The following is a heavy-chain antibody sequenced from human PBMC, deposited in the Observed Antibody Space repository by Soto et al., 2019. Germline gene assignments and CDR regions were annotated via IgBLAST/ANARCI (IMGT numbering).Heavy chain of an antibody. CDR2: IYPGDSDT. Sequence: GESLKISCKGSGYSFTSYWIGWVRQMPGKGLEWMGIIYPGDSDTRYSPSFQGQVTISADKSISTAYLQWSSLEASDTAMYYCARLQNYDILTGPYYFDYWGQGTLVTVS. CDR1: GYSFTSYW. CDR3: ARLQNYDILTGPYYFDY. D-gene: IGHD3-9*01. J-gene: IGHJ4*02. V-gene: IGHV5-51*01.